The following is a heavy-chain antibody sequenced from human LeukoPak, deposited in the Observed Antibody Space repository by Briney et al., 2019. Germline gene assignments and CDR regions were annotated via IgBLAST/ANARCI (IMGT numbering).Heavy chain of an antibody. V-gene: IGHV4-38-2*01. D-gene: IGHD6-19*01. CDR1: GYSISSGYY. J-gene: IGHJ3*02. CDR3: ARRYSSGWYGWAFDI. CDR2: IYYSGST. Sequence: PSETLSLTCAVSGYSISSGYYWGWIRQPPGKGLEWIGSIYYSGSTYYNPSLKSRVTISVDTSKNQFSLKLSSVTAADTAVYYCARRYSSGWYGWAFDIWGQGAMVTVSS.